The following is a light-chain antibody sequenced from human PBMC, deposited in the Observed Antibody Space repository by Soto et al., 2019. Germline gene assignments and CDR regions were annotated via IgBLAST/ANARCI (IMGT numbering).Light chain of an antibody. V-gene: IGKV1-5*01. J-gene: IGKJ2*01. CDR1: QSISSW. CDR3: QQYNSYSSFT. CDR2: DAS. Sequence: DIQMTQSPSTLSASVGDRVTITCRASQSISSWLAWYQQKPGKAPKVLIYDASSLESGVPSRFSGSGSGTEFTLIFSSLQPDDFATYYCQQYNSYSSFTFGQGTKLEIK.